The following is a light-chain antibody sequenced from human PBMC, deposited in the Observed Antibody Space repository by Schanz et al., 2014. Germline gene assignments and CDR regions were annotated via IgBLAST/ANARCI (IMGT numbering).Light chain of an antibody. CDR3: CSYAGSYNFWV. CDR1: SSDVGGTNY. Sequence: QSALTQPASVSGSPGQSITLSCTGTSSDVGGTNYVSWYQQHPGKVPKLMIYDVSNRPSGVSNRFSGSKSGNTASLTISGLQAEDEADYYCCSYAGSYNFWVFGGGTKVTVL. V-gene: IGLV2-14*01. J-gene: IGLJ3*02. CDR2: DVS.